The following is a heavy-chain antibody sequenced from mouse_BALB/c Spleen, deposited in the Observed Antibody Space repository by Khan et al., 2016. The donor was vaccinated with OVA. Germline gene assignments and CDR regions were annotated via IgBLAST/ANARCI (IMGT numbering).Heavy chain of an antibody. Sequence: QVQLKESGAELARPGASVKMSCKASGYTFTSHTMHWVKQSPGQGLEWIGYINPRSGYSNYNQKFNDKATLTADQSSSTAYMQLSSLTSEDSAVYYCARRTTGYAMDYWGQGTSVTVSS. CDR2: INPRSGYS. CDR3: ARRTTGYAMDY. V-gene: IGHV1-4*01. CDR1: GYTFTSHT. D-gene: IGHD2-14*01. J-gene: IGHJ4*01.